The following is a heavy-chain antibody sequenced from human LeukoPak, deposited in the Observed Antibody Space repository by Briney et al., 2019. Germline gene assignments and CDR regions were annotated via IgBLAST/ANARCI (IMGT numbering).Heavy chain of an antibody. CDR3: ATEGGWQPTDYGDNVY. Sequence: GASVKVSCKASGYTFTNYGITWVRQAPGQGLEWMGWISPYKGDRNYAQNFQGRLTMTTDTSTNTAYMELRSPRSDDTAVYYCATEGGWQPTDYGDNVYWGQGTLVTVSS. CDR2: ISPYKGDR. D-gene: IGHD4-17*01. CDR1: GYTFTNYG. J-gene: IGHJ4*02. V-gene: IGHV1-18*01.